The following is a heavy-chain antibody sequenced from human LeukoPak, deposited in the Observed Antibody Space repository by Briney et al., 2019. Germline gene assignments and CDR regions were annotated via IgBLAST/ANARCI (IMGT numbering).Heavy chain of an antibody. CDR3: ARHYVHSGWYRGRDYYYYMDV. V-gene: IGHV4-38-2*02. J-gene: IGHJ6*03. D-gene: IGHD6-19*01. Sequence: NRSETLSLTCTVSGYSISSGYYWGWIRQPPGKGLQWIASIYHSGSTYYNPSLKSRVTISVDTSKNQFSLKLSSVTAADTAVYYCARHYVHSGWYRGRDYYYYMDVWGKGTTVTISS. CDR1: GYSISSGYY. CDR2: IYHSGST.